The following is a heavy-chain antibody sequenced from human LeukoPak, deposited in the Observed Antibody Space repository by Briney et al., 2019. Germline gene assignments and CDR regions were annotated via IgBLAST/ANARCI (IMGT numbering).Heavy chain of an antibody. CDR1: GFTFSSHW. D-gene: IGHD6-13*01. CDR3: ARVGHYSASWYLDY. V-gene: IGHV3-7*01. Sequence: PGGSLRLSCAASGFTFSSHWMSWVRQAPEKGLQWVAIVKQDGSEKYYVDSVKGRFTISRDNAKNSLYLQVGSLRAEDTAVYYCARVGHYSASWYLDYWGQGTLVTVSS. CDR2: VKQDGSEK. J-gene: IGHJ4*02.